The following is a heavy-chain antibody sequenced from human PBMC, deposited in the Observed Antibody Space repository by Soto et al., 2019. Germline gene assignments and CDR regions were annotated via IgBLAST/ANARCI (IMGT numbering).Heavy chain of an antibody. CDR1: GFTVSSNY. V-gene: IGHV3-66*01. CDR2: IYSGGST. Sequence: GGSLRLSCAASGFTVSSNYMSWVRQAPGRGLEWVSVIYSGGSTYYADSVKGRFTISRDNSKNTLYLQMNSLRAEDTAVYYCASYSVVVTAIYYYYYGMDVWGQGTTVTVSS. D-gene: IGHD2-21*02. CDR3: ASYSVVVTAIYYYYYGMDV. J-gene: IGHJ6*02.